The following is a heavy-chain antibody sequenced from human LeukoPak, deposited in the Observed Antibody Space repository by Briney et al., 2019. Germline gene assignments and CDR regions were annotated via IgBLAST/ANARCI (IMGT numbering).Heavy chain of an antibody. CDR2: RKQDESEK. V-gene: IGHV3-7*01. CDR1: GGTFSSYW. D-gene: IGHD3-9*01. Sequence: PGGSLRLCCAASGGTFSSYWMSWVRQAPGRGLEWVANRKQDESEKYYVDSVKGRFTISRDNAKNSLYLQMNSLRAEDTAVYYCARVEDYDILTGFDYWGQGTLVTVS. J-gene: IGHJ4*02. CDR3: ARVEDYDILTGFDY.